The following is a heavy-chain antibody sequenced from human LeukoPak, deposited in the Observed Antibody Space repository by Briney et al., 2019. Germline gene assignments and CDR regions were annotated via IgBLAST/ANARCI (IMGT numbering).Heavy chain of an antibody. CDR2: INPNSGGT. CDR3: ARDFRLHLRIAAAVPYYYYYMDV. D-gene: IGHD6-13*01. V-gene: IGHV1-2*02. Sequence: GASVKVSCKASAYTFTGYYMHWVRQPPGQGREGMGWINPNSGGTNYAQKFQGRVPMTRDTSISTAYMELRRLRSDDTAVYYCARDFRLHLRIAAAVPYYYYYMDVWGKGTTVTISS. J-gene: IGHJ6*03. CDR1: AYTFTGYY.